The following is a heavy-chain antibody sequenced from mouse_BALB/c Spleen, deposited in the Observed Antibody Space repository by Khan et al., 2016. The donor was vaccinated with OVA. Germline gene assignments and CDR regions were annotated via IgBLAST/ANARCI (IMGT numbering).Heavy chain of an antibody. J-gene: IGHJ2*01. CDR1: GYTFSSYW. CDR3: ARDRIDY. V-gene: IGHV1-7*01. CDR2: INPTSGYT. Sequence: QSGAEQAKPGASVKMSCKTSGYTFSSYWMHWVKQRPGQGLEWIGYINPTSGYTEYNEKFKDKATLSADISSSTAYMQLTSLTSEDSAVYYCARDRIDYWGQGTTLTVSS.